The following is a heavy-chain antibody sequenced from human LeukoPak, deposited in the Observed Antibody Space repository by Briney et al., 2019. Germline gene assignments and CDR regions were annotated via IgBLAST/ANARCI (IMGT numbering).Heavy chain of an antibody. D-gene: IGHD3-10*01. CDR3: ARVLMVRGVIGPSYYYYYYMDV. J-gene: IGHJ6*03. V-gene: IGHV3-48*01. Sequence: PGGSLRLSCAASGFTFSSYSMNWVRQAPGKGLEWVSYISSSSSTIYYADSVKGRFTISRDNAKNSLYLQMNSLRAEDTAVYYCARVLMVRGVIGPSYYYYYYMDVWGKGTTVTVSS. CDR2: ISSSSSTI. CDR1: GFTFSSYS.